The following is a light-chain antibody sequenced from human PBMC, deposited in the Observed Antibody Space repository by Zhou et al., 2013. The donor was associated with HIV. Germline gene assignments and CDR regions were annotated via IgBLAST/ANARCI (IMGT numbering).Light chain of an antibody. CDR3: QHAGSSYT. CDR1: QSVSSN. CDR2: SAS. V-gene: IGKV3-20*01. J-gene: IGKJ2*01. Sequence: EIVLTQSPGTLSLSPGERATLSCRASQSVSSNLAWYQQKPGQAPRLLIFSASSRATGIPDRFSGSGSGTDFTLTIRRLEPEDFAVYFCQHAGSSYTFGQGTKVDIK.